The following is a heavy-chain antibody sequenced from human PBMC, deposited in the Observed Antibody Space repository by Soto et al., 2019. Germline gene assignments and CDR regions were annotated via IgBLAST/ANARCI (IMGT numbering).Heavy chain of an antibody. V-gene: IGHV2-70*11. CDR1: GFSLSTSGMC. CDR3: ARIRTSTGTTDY. J-gene: IGHJ4*02. Sequence: SGPTLVNPTQTLTLTCTFSGFSLSTSGMCVSWIRQPPGKALEWLARIDWDDDKYYRTSLKTRLTISKDTSKNQVVLIMTNMDPVDTATYYCARIRTSTGTTDYWGQGTLVTVSS. D-gene: IGHD1-1*01. CDR2: IDWDDDK.